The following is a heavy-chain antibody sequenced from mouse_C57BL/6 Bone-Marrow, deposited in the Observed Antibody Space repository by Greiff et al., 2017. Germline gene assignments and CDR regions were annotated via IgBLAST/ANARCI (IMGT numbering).Heavy chain of an antibody. CDR3: ANDLLWLRRYYYAMDY. CDR1: GYTFTDYN. CDR2: INPNNGGT. V-gene: IGHV1-22*01. J-gene: IGHJ4*01. D-gene: IGHD2-2*01. Sequence: VQLQQSGPELVKPGASVKMSCKASGYTFTDYNMHWVKQSHGKSLEWIGYINPNNGGTSYNQKFTGKATLTVNKSSSTAYMGLRSLTSEDSAVYYCANDLLWLRRYYYAMDYWGQGTSVTVSS.